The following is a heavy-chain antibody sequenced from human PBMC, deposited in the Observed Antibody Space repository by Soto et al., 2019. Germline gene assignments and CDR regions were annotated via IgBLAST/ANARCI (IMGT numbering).Heavy chain of an antibody. Sequence: SGPTLVNPTQTLTLTCTFSGFSLSTSGMCVSWIRQPPGKALEWLARIDWDDDKYYSTSLKTRLTISKDTSKNQVVLTMTNMDPVDTATFYCARLCFGDYYYVMDVWGQGTTVTVSS. V-gene: IGHV2-70*11. D-gene: IGHD3-10*01. CDR3: ARLCFGDYYYVMDV. J-gene: IGHJ6*02. CDR2: IDWDDDK. CDR1: GFSLSTSGMC.